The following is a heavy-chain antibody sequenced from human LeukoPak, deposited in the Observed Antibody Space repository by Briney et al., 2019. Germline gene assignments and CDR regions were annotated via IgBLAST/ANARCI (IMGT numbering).Heavy chain of an antibody. CDR2: IYYSGST. Sequence: SQTLSLTCTVSGGSLRNYYWSWIRQPPGKGLEWIGYIYYSGSTNYNPSLKSRVTISIDTSKNQFSLKLGSVTAADTAVYYCARADQRLYTSGWTYYFDYWGQGTLVTVSS. CDR3: ARADQRLYTSGWTYYFDY. V-gene: IGHV4-59*01. CDR1: GGSLRNYY. J-gene: IGHJ4*02. D-gene: IGHD6-19*01.